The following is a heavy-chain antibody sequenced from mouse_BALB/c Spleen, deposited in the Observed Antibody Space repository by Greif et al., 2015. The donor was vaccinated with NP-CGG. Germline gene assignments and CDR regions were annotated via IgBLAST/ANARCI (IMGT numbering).Heavy chain of an antibody. V-gene: IGHV1S81*02. CDR2: INPSNGGT. J-gene: IGHJ4*01. D-gene: IGHD3-1*01. CDR3: TRPGYDYYAMDY. Sequence: QVQLQQSGAELVKPGASVKLSCKASGYTFTSYYMYWVKQRPGQGLEWIGEINPSNGGTNFNEKFKSKATLTVDKSSSTAYMQLSSLTSEDSAVYYCTRPGYDYYAMDYWGQGTSVTVSS. CDR1: GYTFTSYY.